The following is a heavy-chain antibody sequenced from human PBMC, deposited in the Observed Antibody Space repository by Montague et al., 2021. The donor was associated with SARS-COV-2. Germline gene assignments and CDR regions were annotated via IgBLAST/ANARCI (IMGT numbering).Heavy chain of an antibody. V-gene: IGHV4-61*01. CDR3: AREDRWNWFDP. CDR2: IYYRGST. D-gene: IGHD5-24*01. J-gene: IGHJ5*02. CDR1: GGSISSGSSF. Sequence: SETLSLTCTVSGGSISSGSSFWSWIRQPPGKGLEWIGYIYYRGSTNYNPSLETRVTISVDPSKNQFSLKLSSVTAADTAVYYCAREDRWNWFDPWGQGTLVIVSS.